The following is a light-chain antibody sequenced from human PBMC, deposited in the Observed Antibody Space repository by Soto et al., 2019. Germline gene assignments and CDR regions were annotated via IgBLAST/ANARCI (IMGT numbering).Light chain of an antibody. Sequence: QAVVTQPPSVSGAPGQRVTISCTGSSSNIGAGYDVHWYQQFPGTAPKLPIYGNNNRPSGVTDRFSGSKSGTSASLAITGLQAEDEADYYCQSFDTRLNSVVFGGGTKLTVL. J-gene: IGLJ2*01. CDR2: GNN. CDR1: SSNIGAGYD. V-gene: IGLV1-40*01. CDR3: QSFDTRLNSVV.